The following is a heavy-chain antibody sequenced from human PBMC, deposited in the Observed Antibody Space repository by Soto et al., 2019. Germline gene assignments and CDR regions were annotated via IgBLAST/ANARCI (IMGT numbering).Heavy chain of an antibody. Sequence: ASXKVSCKASGYTFTSYAMHWVREAPGQRLEWMGWINAGNGNTKYSQKFQGRATITRDTSASTAYMELSSLRSEDTAVHYCARVFYDFWSGYRYFDYWGQGTLVTVSS. J-gene: IGHJ4*02. CDR1: GYTFTSYA. V-gene: IGHV1-3*01. D-gene: IGHD3-3*01. CDR2: INAGNGNT. CDR3: ARVFYDFWSGYRYFDY.